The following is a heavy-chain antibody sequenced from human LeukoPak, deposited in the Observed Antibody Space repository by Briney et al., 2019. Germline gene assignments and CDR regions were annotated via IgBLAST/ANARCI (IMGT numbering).Heavy chain of an antibody. CDR2: FYYRGNT. J-gene: IGHJ6*02. CDR1: GVSVSSDGYY. CDR3: ARKPNYYGLDV. Sequence: SETLSLTCTVSGVSVSSDGYYWSWIRQPPGKTLEWIGHFYYRGNTDYNPSLNSRVTISVDTSRNQFSLELNSVTAADTAMYHCARKPNYYGLDVWGQGTTVTVSS. V-gene: IGHV4-61*08.